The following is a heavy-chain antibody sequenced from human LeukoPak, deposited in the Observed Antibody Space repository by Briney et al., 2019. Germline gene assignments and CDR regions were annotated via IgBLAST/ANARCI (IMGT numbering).Heavy chain of an antibody. J-gene: IGHJ6*03. CDR3: ARDVAARPSYYYYYMDV. CDR1: GFTFSSYG. D-gene: IGHD6-6*01. V-gene: IGHV3-30*02. CDR2: IRYDGSNK. Sequence: PGGSLRLSCAASGFTFSSYGMHWVRQAPGKGLEWVAFIRYDGSNKYADSVKGRFTISRDNSKNTLYLQMNRLRSDDTAVYYCARDVAARPSYYYYYMDVWGKGTTVTVSS.